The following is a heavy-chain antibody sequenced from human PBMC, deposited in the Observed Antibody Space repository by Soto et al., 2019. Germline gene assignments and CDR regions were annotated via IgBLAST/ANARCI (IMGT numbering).Heavy chain of an antibody. D-gene: IGHD2-15*01. J-gene: IGHJ4*02. CDR1: GGSISSYY. Sequence: ETLSLTCTVSGGSISSYYWSWIRQPPGKGLEWIGYIYYSGSTNYNPSLKSRVTISVDTSKNQFSLKLSSVTAADTAVYYCARGPAYCSGGSCYPYYFDYWGQGTLVTV. CDR3: ARGPAYCSGGSCYPYYFDY. V-gene: IGHV4-59*01. CDR2: IYYSGST.